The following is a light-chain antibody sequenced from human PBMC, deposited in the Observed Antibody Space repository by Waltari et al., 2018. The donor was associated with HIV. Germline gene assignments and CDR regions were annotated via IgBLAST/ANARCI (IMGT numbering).Light chain of an antibody. CDR3: QQYGSSPYT. Sequence: EIVLTQSPGILSLSPGERATLSCRASQSVNSGYLAWYQQKPGQAPRLLLYGASNRATGIPDRFSGSGSGTDFTLTISRLEPEDFAVYYCQQYGSSPYTFGQGTKLEIK. CDR1: QSVNSGY. V-gene: IGKV3-20*01. CDR2: GAS. J-gene: IGKJ2*01.